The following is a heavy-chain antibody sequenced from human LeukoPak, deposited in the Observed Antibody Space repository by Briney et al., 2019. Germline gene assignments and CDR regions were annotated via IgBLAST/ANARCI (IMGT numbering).Heavy chain of an antibody. V-gene: IGHV3-48*01. CDR1: GFTFSSYS. D-gene: IGHD3-9*01. J-gene: IGHJ6*02. Sequence: PGGPLRLSCAASGFTFSSYSMNWVRQAPGKGLEWVSYISSSSSTIYYADSVKGRFTISRDNAKNSLYLQMNSLRAEDTAVYYCARDFTYYDILTGYGMDVWGQGTTVTVSS. CDR3: ARDFTYYDILTGYGMDV. CDR2: ISSSSSTI.